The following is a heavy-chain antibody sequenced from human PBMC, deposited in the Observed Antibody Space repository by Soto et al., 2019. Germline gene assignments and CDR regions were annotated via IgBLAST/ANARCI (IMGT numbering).Heavy chain of an antibody. CDR1: GFTFSSYS. V-gene: IGHV3-21*04. CDR3: ARDAPYYDYIWGSYRPQYYIDY. CDR2: ISSSGDSI. D-gene: IGHD3-16*02. Sequence: PGGSLRLSCAASGFTFSSYSMNWVRQAPGKGLEWVSYISSSGDSIYYADSVKGRFIISRDNAKNSLYLQMKRLRAEDTAVYYCARDAPYYDYIWGSYRPQYYIDYWGKGTLVTVSS. J-gene: IGHJ4*02.